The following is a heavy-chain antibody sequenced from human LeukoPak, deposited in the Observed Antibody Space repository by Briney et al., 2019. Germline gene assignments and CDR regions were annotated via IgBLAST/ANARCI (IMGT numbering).Heavy chain of an antibody. J-gene: IGHJ6*03. CDR3: AKAGRGGAITMVRGVKGDYYYMDV. D-gene: IGHD3-10*01. CDR2: IYSGGST. Sequence: GGSLRLSCEPSGFTVSSNYMNWVRQAPGKGLEWVSLIYSGGSTFYADSVKGRFTISRDNSKNTLYLQKNSLRAEDTAVYYGAKAGRGGAITMVRGVKGDYYYMDVWGKGTTVTISS. V-gene: IGHV3-53*01. CDR1: GFTVSSNY.